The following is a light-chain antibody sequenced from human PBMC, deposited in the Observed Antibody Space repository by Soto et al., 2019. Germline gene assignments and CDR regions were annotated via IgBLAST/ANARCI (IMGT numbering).Light chain of an antibody. CDR3: SSYTSSSALYV. CDR2: DVS. CDR1: SGDVGGYYY. J-gene: IGLJ1*01. Sequence: QSALTQPASVSGSPGQSITISCTGTSGDVGGYYYVSWYQHHPGKAPKLMIYDVSNRPSGVSNRFSGSKSGNTASLTISGLQGEDEADYYCSSYTSSSALYVFGTGTKLTVL. V-gene: IGLV2-14*03.